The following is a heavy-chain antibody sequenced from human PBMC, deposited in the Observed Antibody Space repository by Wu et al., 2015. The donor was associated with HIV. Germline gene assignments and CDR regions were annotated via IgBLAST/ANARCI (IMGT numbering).Heavy chain of an antibody. J-gene: IGHJ4*02. D-gene: IGHD2-21*02. CDR2: IIPISGTA. CDR3: ARSTYCGGDCYSVPFDY. V-gene: IGHV1-69*12. Sequence: QVQLVQSGPEVKKPGSSVRVSCKASGGTFSSYAFSWVRQAPGQGLEWMGGIIPISGTADYAQKFQGRITITADESTSTAYMELSSLRSEDTAVYYXARSTYCGGDCYSVPFDYWGQGTLVTVSS. CDR1: GGTFSSYA.